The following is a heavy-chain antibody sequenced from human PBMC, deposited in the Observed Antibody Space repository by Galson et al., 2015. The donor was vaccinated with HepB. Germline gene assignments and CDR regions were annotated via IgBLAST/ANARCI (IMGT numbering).Heavy chain of an antibody. D-gene: IGHD6-6*01. CDR3: ASIAARPA. CDR1: GFTFSSYA. CDR2: ISYDGSNK. Sequence: SLRLSCAASGFTFSSYAMHWVRQAPGKGLEWVAVISYDGSNKYYADSVKGRFTISRDNSKNTLYLQMNSLRAEDTAVYYCASIAARPAWGKGTTVTVSS. J-gene: IGHJ6*04. V-gene: IGHV3-30-3*01.